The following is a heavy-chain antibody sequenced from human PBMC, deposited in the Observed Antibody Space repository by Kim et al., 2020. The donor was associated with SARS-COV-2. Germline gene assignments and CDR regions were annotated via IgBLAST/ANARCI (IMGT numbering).Heavy chain of an antibody. CDR2: ISWNSGSI. J-gene: IGHJ6*02. V-gene: IGHV3-9*01. CDR3: AKVGSVRDYYYGMDV. D-gene: IGHD2-2*01. Sequence: GGSLRLSCAASGFTFDDYAMHWVRQAPGKGLEWVSGISWNSGSIGYADSVKGRFTISRDNAKNSLYLQMNSLRAEDTALYYCAKVGSVRDYYYGMDVWGQGTTVTVSS. CDR1: GFTFDDYA.